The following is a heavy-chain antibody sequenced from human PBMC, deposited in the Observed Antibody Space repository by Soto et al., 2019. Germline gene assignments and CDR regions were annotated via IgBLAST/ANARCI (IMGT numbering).Heavy chain of an antibody. CDR3: ASSYGSGYRAFDY. V-gene: IGHV1-69*02. Sequence: QVQLVQSGAEVKRPGSSVKVSCKASGDTFNCYSINWVRQAPGLGLEWMGRVNPIVSMVNYAQKFQGRVTMTADQSTSTAYMELSSLRSEATAIYYCASSYGSGYRAFDYWGQGALVTVSS. D-gene: IGHD3-10*01. CDR2: VNPIVSMV. J-gene: IGHJ4*02. CDR1: GDTFNCYS.